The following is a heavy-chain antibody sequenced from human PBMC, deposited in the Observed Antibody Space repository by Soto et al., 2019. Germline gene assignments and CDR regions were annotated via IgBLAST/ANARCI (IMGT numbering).Heavy chain of an antibody. CDR1: GFTFSNFG. CDR2: IYYDGGNK. CDR3: ARPSYGSPFCYGMNV. Sequence: QVQLVESGGGVVQPGKSLRLSCVASGFTFSNFGMHWVRQAPGKGLEWVALIYYDGGNKYYADSVKGRFTISRDNSENTLHQQMISVRADDTAEYYCARPSYGSPFCYGMNVWGQGTTVSVSS. V-gene: IGHV3-33*01. J-gene: IGHJ6*02. D-gene: IGHD3-10*01.